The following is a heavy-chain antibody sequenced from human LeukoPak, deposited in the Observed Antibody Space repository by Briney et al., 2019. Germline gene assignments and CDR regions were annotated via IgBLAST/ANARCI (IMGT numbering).Heavy chain of an antibody. D-gene: IGHD1-1*01. V-gene: IGHV4-34*01. CDR3: ARITTYFFDY. J-gene: IGHJ4*02. Sequence: PSETLSLTCAVYGGSFSGYYWSWIRQPPGKGLEWIGEINHSGSTYYNPSLKSRVTISVDTSKNQFSLKLSSVTAADTAVYYCARITTYFFDYWGQGTLVTVSS. CDR2: INHSGST. CDR1: GGSFSGYY.